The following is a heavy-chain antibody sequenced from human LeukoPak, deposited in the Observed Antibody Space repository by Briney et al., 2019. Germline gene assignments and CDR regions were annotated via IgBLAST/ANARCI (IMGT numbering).Heavy chain of an antibody. J-gene: IGHJ4*02. V-gene: IGHV3-7*01. Sequence: GGSLRLSCVDSRFTFSRYWMSWVRQAPGKGLEWVANIKEDGSEEYYADSVTGRFTISRDNVKNSLYLQMNSLRAEDTAVYYCARDRFYTMDYWGQGILVTVSS. CDR1: RFTFSRYW. D-gene: IGHD3-16*01. CDR2: IKEDGSEE. CDR3: ARDRFYTMDY.